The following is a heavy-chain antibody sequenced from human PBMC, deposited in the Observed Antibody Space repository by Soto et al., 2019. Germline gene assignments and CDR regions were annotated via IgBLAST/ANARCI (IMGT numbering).Heavy chain of an antibody. CDR2: IIPMYGPP. Sequence: QVQLVQSGAEVQKPGSSVNVSCKASGHTFIDYAISWVRQAPGHGLEWMGGIIPMYGPPNYAQKFQGRLAITADESTNTVYMELSSLTSDDTAVYYCARAGRLLSPAEYLQYWGQGTLVTVPS. J-gene: IGHJ1*01. CDR3: ARAGRLLSPAEYLQY. CDR1: GHTFIDYA. D-gene: IGHD2-21*01. V-gene: IGHV1-69*01.